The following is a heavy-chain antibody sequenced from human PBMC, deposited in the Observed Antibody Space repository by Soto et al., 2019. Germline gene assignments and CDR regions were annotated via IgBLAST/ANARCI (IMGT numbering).Heavy chain of an antibody. CDR2: TSDDGDIQ. J-gene: IGHJ4*02. V-gene: IGHV3-30-3*01. CDR3: ASAVDAAMDPLDY. Sequence: QVLLVESGGGVAQPGRSLRLSCAASGFDFRNYAMHWVRQSPGKGPEWVAVTSDDGDIQYYADSVKGRFTISRDNSKNTLYLQMTSLRSEDAAVYFCASAVDAAMDPLDYWGQGTLVTVSS. D-gene: IGHD5-18*01. CDR1: GFDFRNYA.